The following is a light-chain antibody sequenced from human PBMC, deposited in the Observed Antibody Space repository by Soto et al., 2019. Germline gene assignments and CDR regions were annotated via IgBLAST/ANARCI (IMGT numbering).Light chain of an antibody. CDR1: NSDIGAYNY. V-gene: IGLV2-14*01. CDR2: EVN. Sequence: QSALTQPASVSGSPGHSITISCTGTNSDIGAYNYVSWYQQHPGKAPKVMIYEVNNRPPGVSNRFSGSKSGNTASLTISGLQTEDEADYYCSSYTTRSTLVFGGGTKVTVL. J-gene: IGLJ2*01. CDR3: SSYTTRSTLV.